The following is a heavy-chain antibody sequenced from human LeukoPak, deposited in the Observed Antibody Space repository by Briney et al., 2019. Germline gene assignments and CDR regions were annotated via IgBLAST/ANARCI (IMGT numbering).Heavy chain of an antibody. CDR2: ISGSGGGT. CDR1: GFTFSSYA. Sequence: GGSLRLSCAASGFTFSSYAMSWVRQAPGKGLEWVSTISGSGGGTFYADSVKGRFTISRDNSKNTLYLQTNSLRAEDTAVYYCAKGVSSSWTFDYWGQGTLVTVSS. J-gene: IGHJ4*02. CDR3: AKGVSSSWTFDY. D-gene: IGHD6-13*01. V-gene: IGHV3-23*01.